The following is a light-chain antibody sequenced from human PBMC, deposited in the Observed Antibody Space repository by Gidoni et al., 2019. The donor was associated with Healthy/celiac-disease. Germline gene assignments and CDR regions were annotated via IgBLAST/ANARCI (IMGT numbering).Light chain of an antibody. Sequence: EIVLTQSPGTLSLSPGERATLSCRASQRVCSRYLAWYQQKPGQAPRLLIDGAPSRPTGIPDRFSGSGSGTDFTLTISRLEPEDFVVYYCQQYGSSPPLYTFGQGTKLEIK. CDR3: QQYGSSPPLYT. J-gene: IGKJ2*01. V-gene: IGKV3-20*01. CDR1: QRVCSRY. CDR2: GAP.